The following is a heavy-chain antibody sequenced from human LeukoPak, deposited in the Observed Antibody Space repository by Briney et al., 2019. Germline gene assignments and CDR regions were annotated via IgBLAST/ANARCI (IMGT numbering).Heavy chain of an antibody. CDR2: IRSKAYGGTT. CDR1: GFIFGDYA. Sequence: GGSLRLSCTTSGFIFGDYAMSWVRQAPGKGLQWVGFIRSKAYGGTTEYAASVEGRFTVSRDDSKNIAYLQMNSLTTEDTAVYYCTRDSPHVSEGYWGQGTPVTVSS. D-gene: IGHD2/OR15-2a*01. J-gene: IGHJ4*02. CDR3: TRDSPHVSEGY. V-gene: IGHV3-49*04.